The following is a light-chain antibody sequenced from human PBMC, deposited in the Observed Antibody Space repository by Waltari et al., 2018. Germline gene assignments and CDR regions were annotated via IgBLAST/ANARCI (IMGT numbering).Light chain of an antibody. CDR3: NTRDISGDHLV. CDR1: GLRTFY. CDR2: DEN. V-gene: IGLV3-19*01. Sequence: SSEMTQEPAVSVALGQTVRITCQGGGLRTFYANWYPQKPGQAPLLVSEDENNRPSGIPDRFSGSRSGNTASLTISGAQAEDEADYYCNTRDISGDHLVFGSGTKVTVL. J-gene: IGLJ1*01.